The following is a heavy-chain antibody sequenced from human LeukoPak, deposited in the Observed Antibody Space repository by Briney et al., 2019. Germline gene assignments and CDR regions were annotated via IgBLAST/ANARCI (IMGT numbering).Heavy chain of an antibody. CDR3: ARETPNCGGDCFDY. D-gene: IGHD2-21*02. J-gene: IGHJ4*02. CDR2: ISDVGRSDI. Sequence: GGSLRLSCAASGFTFKNYAMNWVRQAPGRGLEWVSYISDVGRSDIYFADSVKGRFTLSRDNAKNSLYLQMNSLRAEDTAIYYCARETPNCGGDCFDYWGQGTLVTVSS. CDR1: GFTFKNYA. V-gene: IGHV3-21*05.